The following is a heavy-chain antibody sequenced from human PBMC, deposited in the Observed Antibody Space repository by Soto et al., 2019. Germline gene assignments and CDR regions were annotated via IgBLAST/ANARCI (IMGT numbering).Heavy chain of an antibody. D-gene: IGHD6-6*01. V-gene: IGHV3-9*01. CDR2: ISWNSGSI. CDR3: AIGAGIAARPSGFDY. J-gene: IGHJ4*02. CDR1: GFTFDDYA. Sequence: EVQLVESGGGLVQPGRSLRLSCAASGFTFDDYAMPWVRQAPGKGLEWVAGISWNSGSIGYADSVKGRFTISRDNAKNSLYLQMNSLTAEDTALYYCAIGAGIAARPSGFDYWCQGALVTVSS.